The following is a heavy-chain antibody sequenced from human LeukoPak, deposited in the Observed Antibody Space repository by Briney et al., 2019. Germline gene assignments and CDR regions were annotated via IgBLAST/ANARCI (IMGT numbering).Heavy chain of an antibody. CDR2: ISYDGSNK. V-gene: IGHV3-30*18. J-gene: IGHJ4*02. Sequence: GRSLRLSCAASGFTFSSYGMHWVRQAPGKGLEWVAVISYDGSNKYYADSVKRRFTISRDNSKNTLYLQMNSLRAEDTAVYYCAKDGNTAMVTGYYFDYWGQGTLVTVSS. CDR1: GFTFSSYG. CDR3: AKDGNTAMVTGYYFDY. D-gene: IGHD5-18*01.